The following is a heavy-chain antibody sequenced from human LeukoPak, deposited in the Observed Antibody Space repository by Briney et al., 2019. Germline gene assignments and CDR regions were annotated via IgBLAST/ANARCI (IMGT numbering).Heavy chain of an antibody. CDR3: AREEVAGPPPYYCYYMDV. J-gene: IGHJ6*03. CDR2: INPSGGTT. Sequence: GASVKLSCKASGYTFTSYYMTWVRQAPGQGLEWMGIINPSGGTTSYAQTFQGRVTMTRDTSTSTVYMELSSLRPEDTAVYYCAREEVAGPPPYYCYYMDVWGKGTTVTVSS. D-gene: IGHD6-19*01. CDR1: GYTFTSYY. V-gene: IGHV1-46*01.